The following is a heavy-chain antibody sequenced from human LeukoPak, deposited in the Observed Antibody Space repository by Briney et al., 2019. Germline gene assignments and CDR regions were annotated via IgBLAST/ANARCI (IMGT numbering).Heavy chain of an antibody. CDR1: GFTVSSNY. J-gene: IGHJ4*02. CDR3: AREGYYYDSSGQYYFDY. V-gene: IGHV3-53*01. D-gene: IGHD3-22*01. CDR2: IYSGGST. Sequence: GGSLRLSCAASGFTVSSNYMSWVRQAPGKGLEGVAVIYSGGSTYYADSVKGRFTISRDNSKNTLYLQLNSLRAEDTAVYYCAREGYYYDSSGQYYFDYWGQGTLVTVSS.